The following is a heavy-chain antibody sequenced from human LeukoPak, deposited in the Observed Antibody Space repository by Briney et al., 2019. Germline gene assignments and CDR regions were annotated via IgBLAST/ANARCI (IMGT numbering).Heavy chain of an antibody. D-gene: IGHD3-22*01. CDR2: INPNSGGT. J-gene: IGHJ4*02. CDR3: ARGHPYYYDSSGYYYLPETDY. CDR1: GYTFTGYC. V-gene: IGHV1-2*02. Sequence: GASVKVSCKASGYTFTGYCMHWVRQAPGQGLEWMGWINPNSGGTNYAQKFQGRVTMTRDTSISTAYMELSRLRSDDTAVYYCARGHPYYYDSSGYYYLPETDYWGQGTLVTVSS.